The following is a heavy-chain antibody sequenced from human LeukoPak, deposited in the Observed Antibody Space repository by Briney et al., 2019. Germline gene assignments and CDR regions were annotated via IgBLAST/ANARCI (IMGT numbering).Heavy chain of an antibody. J-gene: IGHJ4*02. CDR2: MNPNSGNT. CDR3: ATGIYRLKGSDY. V-gene: IGHV1-8*03. Sequence: ASVKVSCKASGYTFTSYDINWVRQATGQGLEWMGWMNPNSGNTGYAQKFQGRVTITRNTSISTAYMELSSLRSEDTAVYYCATGIYRLKGSDYWGQGTLVTVSS. D-gene: IGHD1-1*01. CDR1: GYTFTSYD.